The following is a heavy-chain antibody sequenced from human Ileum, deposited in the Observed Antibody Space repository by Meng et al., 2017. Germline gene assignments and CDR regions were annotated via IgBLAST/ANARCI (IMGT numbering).Heavy chain of an antibody. CDR3: VRGPARETHDFDY. D-gene: IGHD1-26*01. Sequence: QVQLNQWGAGLLKPSETLSLTCAVFGGPFNDYYWSWVRQSPGKGLEWIGQIHHSGRTNYKSSLERRVTISVDTSKSQFSLKLTSVTAADTAMYYCVRGPARETHDFDYWGQGALVTVSS. V-gene: IGHV4-34*01. J-gene: IGHJ4*02. CDR2: IHHSGRT. CDR1: GGPFNDYY.